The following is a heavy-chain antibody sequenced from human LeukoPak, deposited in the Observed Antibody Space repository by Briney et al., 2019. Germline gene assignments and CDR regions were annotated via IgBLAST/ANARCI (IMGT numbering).Heavy chain of an antibody. CDR1: GFTFRNYG. D-gene: IGHD5-18*01. CDR3: AGGYSYGNQPYYYYGMDV. Sequence: GTSLRLSCAASGFTFRNYGMHWVRQAPGKGLEWVAIIWYDGSRKYYLDSVKGRFTISRDNSKNTLYLQMNSLRAEDTAVYYCAGGYSYGNQPYYYYGMDVWGQGTTVTVSS. V-gene: IGHV3-33*01. CDR2: IWYDGSRK. J-gene: IGHJ6*02.